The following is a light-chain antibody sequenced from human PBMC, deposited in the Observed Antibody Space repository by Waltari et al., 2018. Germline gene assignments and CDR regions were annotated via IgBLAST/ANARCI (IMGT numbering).Light chain of an antibody. CDR3: SSYTTTSTSDVV. Sequence: QSALTQPASVSGSPGQSITISCTGTSTDVGYYNYVSWYQHHPGKAPKLMIYDVSKRPSGVSNRFSGSKSGNTASLTISGVQAEDEVDYYCSSYTTTSTSDVVFGGGTKLTVL. CDR2: DVS. CDR1: STDVGYYNY. V-gene: IGLV2-14*03. J-gene: IGLJ2*01.